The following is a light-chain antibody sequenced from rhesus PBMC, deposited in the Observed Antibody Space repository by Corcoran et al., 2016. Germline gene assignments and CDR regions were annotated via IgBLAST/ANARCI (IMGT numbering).Light chain of an antibody. Sequence: EIVMTQSPATLSLSPGERAALSCRASQSVSRYVAWYQQKPDQAPRLLIYAAASRATGIPDRFSGSGSGTDFTLTISNLEPEYFAVYYCQQYSNWPYSFGQGTKVEIK. CDR1: QSVSRY. J-gene: IGKJ2*01. CDR3: QQYSNWPYS. CDR2: AAA. V-gene: IGKV3S9*01.